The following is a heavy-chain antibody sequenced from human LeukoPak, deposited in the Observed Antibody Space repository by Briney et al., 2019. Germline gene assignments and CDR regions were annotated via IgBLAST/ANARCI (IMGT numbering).Heavy chain of an antibody. CDR2: INPNSGGT. Sequence: GASVKVSCKAPGYTFTGYYMHWVRQAPGQGLEWMGRINPNSGGTNYAQKFQGRVTMTRNPSISTAYMEVSSLRSEDTAVYFCARGTTRNYGDLDYWGQGTLVTVSS. D-gene: IGHD2/OR15-2a*01. CDR1: GYTFTGYY. J-gene: IGHJ4*02. V-gene: IGHV1-2*06. CDR3: ARGTTRNYGDLDY.